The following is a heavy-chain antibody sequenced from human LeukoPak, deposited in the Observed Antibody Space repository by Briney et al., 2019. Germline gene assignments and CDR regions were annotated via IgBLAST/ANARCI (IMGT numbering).Heavy chain of an antibody. Sequence: ASVKVSCKASGGTFSSYAISWVRQAPGQGLEWMGGIIPIFGTANYAQKFQGRVTITADESTSTAYMELSSLRSEDTAVYYCARDRVERWLQGDAFDIWGQGTMVTVSS. J-gene: IGHJ3*02. D-gene: IGHD5-24*01. CDR3: ARDRVERWLQGDAFDI. V-gene: IGHV1-69*13. CDR2: IIPIFGTA. CDR1: GGTFSSYA.